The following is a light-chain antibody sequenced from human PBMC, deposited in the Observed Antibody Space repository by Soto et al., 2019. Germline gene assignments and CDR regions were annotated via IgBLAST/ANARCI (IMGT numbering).Light chain of an antibody. V-gene: IGKV1-33*01. CDR2: DAS. J-gene: IGKJ1*01. CDR3: QQGYSNPWT. CDR1: QNINNY. Sequence: DIQVTQSPSSLSASVGDRVAITCQASQNINNYLNWYQQKPGRAPKLLIYDASNLEAGVPSRFRGSGSGTNFTLSLNSLQPEDFATYYCQQGYSNPWTFGQGTKVDIK.